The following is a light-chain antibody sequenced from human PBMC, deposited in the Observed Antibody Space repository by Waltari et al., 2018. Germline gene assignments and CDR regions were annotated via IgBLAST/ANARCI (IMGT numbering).Light chain of an antibody. J-gene: IGLJ2*01. V-gene: IGLV2-23*02. CDR1: SSDVGNYIL. CDR2: EVN. Sequence: QSALTQPASVSGSPGQSITIPCTGTSSDVGNYILLSWYQQYPGKAPKLLIYEVNKRPSGVSNRFSGSKSGNTASLTISGLQTEDEADYYCCSYAGSSTMIFGGGTKVTVL. CDR3: CSYAGSSTMI.